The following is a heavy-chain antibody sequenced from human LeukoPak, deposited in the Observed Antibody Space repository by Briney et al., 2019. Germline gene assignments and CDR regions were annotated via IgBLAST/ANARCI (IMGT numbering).Heavy chain of an antibody. J-gene: IGHJ3*01. V-gene: IGHV3-23*01. CDR2: ITGREGNT. CDR3: AKAIHYLDRWDAFDV. CDR1: GFRFRKYS. D-gene: IGHD2-2*03. Sequence: SSLRLSCVASGFRFRKYSMSWVRQAPGHGLEWVSSITGREGNTYAADSVKGRFTISRDRSEGTLGLEMDSLRAEDTDIYYCAKAIHYLDRWDAFDVWGRGTMVIVSS.